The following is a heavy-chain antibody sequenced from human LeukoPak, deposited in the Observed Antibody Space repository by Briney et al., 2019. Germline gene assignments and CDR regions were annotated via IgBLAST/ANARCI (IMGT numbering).Heavy chain of an antibody. D-gene: IGHD3-16*01. CDR3: ARGFMESSYVMTGRYLDL. CDR1: GVSINSGHHS. Sequence: SQTLSLTCAVSGVSINSGHHSWRWLGQPPGKGLGWIGYIYKRGTTFYNSSLNSRVAISIDGSNNRFSLKLNSVTAADTAVYYCARGFMESSYVMTGRYLDLWGRGTLVSVSS. CDR2: IYKRGTT. J-gene: IGHJ2*01. V-gene: IGHV4-30-2*01.